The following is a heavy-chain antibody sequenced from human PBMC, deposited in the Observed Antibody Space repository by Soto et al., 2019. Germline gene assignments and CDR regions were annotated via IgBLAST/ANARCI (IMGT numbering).Heavy chain of an antibody. Sequence: PSETLSLTCTVSGDSISSSNYHWGWIRQPPGKGLEWIGSVYYSGSTYYNPSLKSRVTISVDTSKNQFSLKLSSVTAAGTAVYYGARGPSCHWGQGSLVSVSS. CDR3: ARGPSCH. V-gene: IGHV4-39*07. CDR1: GDSISSSNYH. CDR2: VYYSGST. J-gene: IGHJ4*02.